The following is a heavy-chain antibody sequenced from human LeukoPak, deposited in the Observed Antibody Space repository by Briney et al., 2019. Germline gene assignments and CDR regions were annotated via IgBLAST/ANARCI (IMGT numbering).Heavy chain of an antibody. D-gene: IGHD6-13*01. CDR3: ALFRIAAAGHDAFDI. J-gene: IGHJ3*02. CDR2: IYYSGST. Sequence: PSETLSLTCTVSGGSISSGGYYWSWIRQHPGKGLEWIGYIYYSGSTYYNPSLKSRVTISVDTSKNQFSLKLSSVTAADTAVYYCALFRIAAAGHDAFDIWGQGTMVTVSS. V-gene: IGHV4-31*03. CDR1: GGSISSGGYY.